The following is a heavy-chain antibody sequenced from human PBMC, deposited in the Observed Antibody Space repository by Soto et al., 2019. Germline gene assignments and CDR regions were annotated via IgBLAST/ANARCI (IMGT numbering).Heavy chain of an antibody. J-gene: IGHJ4*02. V-gene: IGHV3-23*01. Sequence: GGFLRLSCAASGFTFSSYAMSWVRQAPGKGLEWVSAISGSGGSTYYADSVKGRFTISRDNSKNTLYLQMNSLRAEDTAVYYCAKANFWSGYRYFDYWGQGTLVTVSS. D-gene: IGHD3-3*01. CDR3: AKANFWSGYRYFDY. CDR1: GFTFSSYA. CDR2: ISGSGGST.